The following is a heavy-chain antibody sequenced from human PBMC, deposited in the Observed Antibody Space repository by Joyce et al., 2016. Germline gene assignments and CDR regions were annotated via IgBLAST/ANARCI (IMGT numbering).Heavy chain of an antibody. CDR2: IDWDGDK. CDR1: GFSLNTTGMC. CDR3: ARTLTYGVVGDDY. D-gene: IGHD1-26*01. J-gene: IGHJ4*02. V-gene: IGHV2-70*17. Sequence: QVTLRESGPALVKPTQSLTLTCTVSGFSLNTTGMCVSWIRQPPGKALGWLARIDWDGDKFYSPSLRPRLTISRDTSKNQVVLTMTNMDPEDTATYYCARTLTYGVVGDDYWGQGTLVTVSS.